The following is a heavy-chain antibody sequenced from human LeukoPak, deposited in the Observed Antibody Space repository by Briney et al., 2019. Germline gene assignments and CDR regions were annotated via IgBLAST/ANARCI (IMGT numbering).Heavy chain of an antibody. CDR1: GGTFSSYA. J-gene: IGHJ3*02. CDR3: ARGHLVVTLGGDAFDI. Sequence: SVKVSCKASGGTFSSYAISWVRQAPGQGLEWMGRIIPILGIANYAQKFQGRVTITADKSTSTAYMELSSLRSEDTAVYYCARGHLVVTLGGDAFDIWGQGTMATVSS. V-gene: IGHV1-69*04. CDR2: IIPILGIA. D-gene: IGHD2-2*01.